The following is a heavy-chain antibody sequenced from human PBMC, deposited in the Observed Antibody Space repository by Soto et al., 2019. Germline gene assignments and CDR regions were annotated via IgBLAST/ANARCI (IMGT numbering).Heavy chain of an antibody. D-gene: IGHD3-22*01. J-gene: IGHJ4*02. CDR3: ARGWRDSSGYKPPFGY. Sequence: QVQLQQWGAGLLKPSETLSLTCAVFGGSFSGHYWTWIRQPPGKGLEWIGEINDSGSTNYNPSLKSRVTMSVDTAKRQFSLKLTSVTDADTAVYSCARGWRDSSGYKPPFGYWGQGTLVTVSS. V-gene: IGHV4-34*01. CDR1: GGSFSGHY. CDR2: INDSGST.